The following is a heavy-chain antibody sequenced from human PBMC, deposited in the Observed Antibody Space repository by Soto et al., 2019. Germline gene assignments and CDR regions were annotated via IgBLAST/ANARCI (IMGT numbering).Heavy chain of an antibody. CDR3: VRESEDMGTIMLDY. CDR1: GYTFTTYG. Sequence: QVQLVQSGAEVKKPVASVKVSCKASGYTFTTYGISWVRQAPGHGLEWMGWISAYYGSTNYAQKLKGRVTLTRDTSTSTADMELRSLRSDDTAVYYCVRESEDMGTIMLDYWGQGTLGTVSS. CDR2: ISAYYGST. V-gene: IGHV1-18*01. D-gene: IGHD1-1*01. J-gene: IGHJ4*02.